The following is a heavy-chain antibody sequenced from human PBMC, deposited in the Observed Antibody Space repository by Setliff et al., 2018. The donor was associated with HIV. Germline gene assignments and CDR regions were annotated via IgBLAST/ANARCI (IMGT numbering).Heavy chain of an antibody. Sequence: SETLSLTCAVYGGSFSSYYWIWIRQPPGKGLEWIGEINHSGSTAYNPSLKSRVTISVDTSKNQFSLKLNSVTAADTAVYYCARHNVITYGGLLFDYYYYGLDVWGHGTTVTVSS. CDR2: INHSGST. CDR1: GGSFSSYY. V-gene: IGHV4-34*01. D-gene: IGHD3-16*01. J-gene: IGHJ6*02. CDR3: ARHNVITYGGLLFDYYYYGLDV.